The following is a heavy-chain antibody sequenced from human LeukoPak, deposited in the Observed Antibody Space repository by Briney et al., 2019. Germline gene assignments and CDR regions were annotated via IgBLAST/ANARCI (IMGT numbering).Heavy chain of an antibody. CDR1: GFTFSSYS. CDR2: ISGGSSTI. CDR3: ARVGTWNYGLDH. D-gene: IGHD1-7*01. Sequence: GGSLRLSCAASGFTFSSYSMNWVRQAPGKGLEWVSYISGGSSTIYYADSVRGRFTISRDNAKNSLYLQMSSLRVEDTAIYYCARVGTWNYGLDHWGQGTLVTVSS. V-gene: IGHV3-48*01. J-gene: IGHJ4*02.